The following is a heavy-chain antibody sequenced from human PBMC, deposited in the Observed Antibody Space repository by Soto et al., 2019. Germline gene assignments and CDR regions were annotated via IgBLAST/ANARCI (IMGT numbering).Heavy chain of an antibody. J-gene: IGHJ4*02. CDR1: GGSMSSHY. D-gene: IGHD3-16*01. Sequence: ASETLSLTCTVSGGSMSSHYWTWLRQPPGKGLEWIGYISYSGSTYYNPSPKSRVTISADTPRNQFSLKLSSVIAADTAVYYCARADPDASVGYWGQGTLVTVSS. CDR3: ARADPDASVGY. CDR2: ISYSGST. V-gene: IGHV4-59*11.